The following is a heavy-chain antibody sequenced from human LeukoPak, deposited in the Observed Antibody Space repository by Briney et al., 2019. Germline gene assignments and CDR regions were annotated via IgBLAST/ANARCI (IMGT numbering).Heavy chain of an antibody. D-gene: IGHD1-26*01. J-gene: IGHJ4*02. CDR2: ISYDGSNK. CDR3: AKSDGSYGRGYFDY. V-gene: IGHV3-30-3*02. Sequence: GGSLRLSCAASGFTFSSYAMHWVRQAPGKGLEWVAVISYDGSNKYYADSVKGRFTISRDNSKNTLYLQMNSLRAEDTAVYYCAKSDGSYGRGYFDYWGQGTLVTVSS. CDR1: GFTFSSYA.